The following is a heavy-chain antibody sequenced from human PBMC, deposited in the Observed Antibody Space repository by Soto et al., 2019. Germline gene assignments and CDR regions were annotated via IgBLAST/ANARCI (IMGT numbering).Heavy chain of an antibody. J-gene: IGHJ6*02. D-gene: IGHD3-3*01. CDR2: IYYSGST. V-gene: IGHV4-59*01. Sequence: KPSETRSLTGTVSGGSISSYYWSWIRQPPGKGLEGIGYIYYSGSTNYNPSLKSRVTISVDTSKNQFSLKLSSVNAADKAAYYCARGDVYDFWSGYLDRPYYYYGMDVWGQGTTVTVSS. CDR3: ARGDVYDFWSGYLDRPYYYYGMDV. CDR1: GGSISSYY.